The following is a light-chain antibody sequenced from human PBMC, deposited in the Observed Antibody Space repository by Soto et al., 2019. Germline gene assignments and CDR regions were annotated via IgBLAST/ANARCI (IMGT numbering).Light chain of an antibody. J-gene: IGKJ1*01. CDR1: QSISSW. Sequence: DIQMTQSPSTLSASVGDRVTITCRASQSISSWLAWYQQKPGRAPKLLIYKASSLESGVPSRFIGSGSGTEFTLTISSLQPDDFATYYCQQYNSQWTFGQGTKVEFK. V-gene: IGKV1-5*03. CDR3: QQYNSQWT. CDR2: KAS.